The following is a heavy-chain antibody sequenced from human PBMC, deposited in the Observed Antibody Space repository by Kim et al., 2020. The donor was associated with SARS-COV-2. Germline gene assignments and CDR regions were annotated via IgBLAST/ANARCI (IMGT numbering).Heavy chain of an antibody. D-gene: IGHD4-17*01. J-gene: IGHJ4*02. CDR3: AKDTGRSRFSYGFDY. Sequence: DTVKGRFTSSRDNSKNTLYLQMNSLRAEDTAVYYCAKDTGRSRFSYGFDYWGQGTLVTVSS. V-gene: IGHV3-23*02.